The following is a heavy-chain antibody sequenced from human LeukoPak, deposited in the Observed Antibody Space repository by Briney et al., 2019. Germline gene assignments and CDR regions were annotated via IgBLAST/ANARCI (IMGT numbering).Heavy chain of an antibody. J-gene: IGHJ6*03. D-gene: IGHD3-3*01. CDR1: GFTFSSYW. CDR2: IKQDESEK. CDR3: ARDQPRQGFWSGYYYMDV. V-gene: IGHV3-7*01. Sequence: RTGGSLRLSCAASGFTFSSYWMSWVRQAPGKGLEWVANIKQDESEKYYVDSVKGRFTISRDNAKNSLYLQMNSLRAEDTAVYYCARDQPRQGFWSGYYYMDVWGKGTTVTVSS.